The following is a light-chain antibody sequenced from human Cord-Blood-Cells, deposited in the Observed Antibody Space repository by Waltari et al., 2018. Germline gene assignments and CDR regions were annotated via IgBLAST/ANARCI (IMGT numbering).Light chain of an antibody. CDR2: GAS. V-gene: IGKV3-20*01. Sequence: EIVLTQSPGTLSLSPGERATLSCRASQSVSSSYSAWYQQKPGQAPRLLIYGASSRATGIPDRFSGSGSGTDFTLTISRLEPEDFAVYYCQQYGSPPFTFGPGTKVDIK. J-gene: IGKJ3*01. CDR3: QQYGSPPFT. CDR1: QSVSSSY.